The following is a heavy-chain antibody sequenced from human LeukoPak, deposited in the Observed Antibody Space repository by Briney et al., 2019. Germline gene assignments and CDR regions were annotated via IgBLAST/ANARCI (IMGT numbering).Heavy chain of an antibody. Sequence: SETLSLTCAVSGGSINSGGYSWSWIRQPPGKGLEWIGYIYYSGSTNYNPSLKSRVTILVDTSKSQFSLKLSSVTAADTAVYXXXXXXXVEARPGYMDVWGKGTTVTVSS. CDR3: XXXXXVEARPGYMDV. D-gene: IGHD6-6*01. CDR2: IYYSGST. V-gene: IGHV4-61*08. J-gene: IGHJ6*03. CDR1: GGSINSGGYS.